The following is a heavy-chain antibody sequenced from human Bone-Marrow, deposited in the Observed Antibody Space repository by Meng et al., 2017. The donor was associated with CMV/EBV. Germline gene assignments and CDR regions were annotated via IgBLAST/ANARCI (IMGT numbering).Heavy chain of an antibody. V-gene: IGHV3-33*06. CDR3: AKSGGSGWSEGRFDP. CDR2: IWYDGSNK. Sequence: SGFTFSSYGMHWVRQAPGKGLEWVAVIWYDGSNKYYADSVKGRFTISRDNSKNTLYLQMNSLRAEDTAVYYCAKSGGSGWSEGRFDPWGQGTLVTVSS. D-gene: IGHD6-19*01. CDR1: GFTFSSYG. J-gene: IGHJ5*02.